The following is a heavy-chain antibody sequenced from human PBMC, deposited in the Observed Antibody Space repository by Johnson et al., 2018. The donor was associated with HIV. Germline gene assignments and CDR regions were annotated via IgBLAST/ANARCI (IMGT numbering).Heavy chain of an antibody. CDR3: ARDLSEGELGHAFDI. V-gene: IGHV3-66*01. CDR1: GFTVSSNY. CDR2: IYSGGST. J-gene: IGHJ3*02. Sequence: VQLVESGGGVVRPGGSLRLSCAASGFTVSSNYMSWVRQAPGKGLEWVSVIYSGGSTYYADSVKGRFTISRDNSKNTLYLQMNSLRAEDTAVYYCARDLSEGELGHAFDIWGQGTMVTVSS. D-gene: IGHD1-26*01.